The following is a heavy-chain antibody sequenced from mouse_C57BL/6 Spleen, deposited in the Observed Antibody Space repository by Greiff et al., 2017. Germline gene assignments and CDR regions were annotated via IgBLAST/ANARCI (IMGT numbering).Heavy chain of an antibody. CDR1: GYTFTDYN. D-gene: IGHD1-1*01. V-gene: IGHV1-18*01. CDR3: ARRDYGSSYHFDV. CDR2: INPNNGGT. J-gene: IGHJ1*03. Sequence: EVQLQQSGPELVKPGASVKIPCKASGYTFTDYNMDWVKQSHGKSLEWIGDINPNNGGTIYNQKFKGKATLTVDKSSSTAYMELRSLTSEDTAVYYCARRDYGSSYHFDVWGTGTTVTVSS.